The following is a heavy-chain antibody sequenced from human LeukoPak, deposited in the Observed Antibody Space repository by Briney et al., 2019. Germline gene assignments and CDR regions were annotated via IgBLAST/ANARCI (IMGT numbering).Heavy chain of an antibody. J-gene: IGHJ4*02. CDR2: ISSSSSYI. Sequence: GGSLRLSCAASGFTFSSYWMHWVRQAPGKGLVWVSSISSSSSYIYYADSVKGRFTISRDNAKNSLYLQMNSLRAEDTAVYYCARDKGMATFFDYWGQGTLVTVSS. V-gene: IGHV3-21*01. CDR1: GFTFSSYW. CDR3: ARDKGMATFFDY. D-gene: IGHD5-24*01.